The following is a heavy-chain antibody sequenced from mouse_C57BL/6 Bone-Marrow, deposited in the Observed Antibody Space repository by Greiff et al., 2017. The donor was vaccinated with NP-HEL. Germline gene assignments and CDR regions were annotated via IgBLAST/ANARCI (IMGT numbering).Heavy chain of an antibody. Sequence: QVQLQQSGAELVRPGTSVKVSCKASGYAFTNYLIEWVKQRPGQGLEWIGVINPGSGGTNYNEKFKGKATLTADKSSSTAYMQLSSLTSEDSAVYFCARLGGAVDYWGQGTTLTVSS. CDR1: GYAFTNYL. CDR2: INPGSGGT. CDR3: ARLGGAVDY. J-gene: IGHJ2*01. D-gene: IGHD1-1*01. V-gene: IGHV1-54*01.